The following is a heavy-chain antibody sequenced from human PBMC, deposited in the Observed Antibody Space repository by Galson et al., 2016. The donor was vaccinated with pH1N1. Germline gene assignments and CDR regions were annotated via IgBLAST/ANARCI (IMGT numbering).Heavy chain of an antibody. V-gene: IGHV1-3*01. J-gene: IGHJ6*02. Sequence: SVKVSCKASGYTFTTYAIHWVRQAPGQRLEWMGWINAGNGNAKYLQKFQDRVTITRDTSATTAYMDVRSLRSEDTPVYYCARGGTLSDFWSNYYPNGMDVLGPGTTLAVFS. D-gene: IGHD3-3*01. CDR1: GYTFTTYA. CDR3: ARGGTLSDFWSNYYPNGMDV. CDR2: INAGNGNA.